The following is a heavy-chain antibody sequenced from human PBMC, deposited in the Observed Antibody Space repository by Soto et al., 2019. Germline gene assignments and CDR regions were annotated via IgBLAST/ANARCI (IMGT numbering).Heavy chain of an antibody. D-gene: IGHD6-13*01. CDR3: ARIAAAGHRYYYGMDV. J-gene: IGHJ6*02. Sequence: ASVKVSCKASGGTFSSYAISWVRQAPGQGLEWMGGIIPIFGTANYAQKFQGRVTITADESTSTAYMELSSLRSEDTAVYYCARIAAAGHRYYYGMDVWGQGTTVTVSS. CDR2: IIPIFGTA. CDR1: GGTFSSYA. V-gene: IGHV1-69*13.